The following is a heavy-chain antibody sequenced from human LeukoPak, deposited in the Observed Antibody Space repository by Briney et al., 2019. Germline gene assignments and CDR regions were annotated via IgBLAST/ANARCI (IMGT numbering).Heavy chain of an antibody. J-gene: IGHJ3*02. Sequence: SVNVSCKASGGTFSSYAISWVRQAPRQGLEWMGRIVPIFGTANYAQKFQGRVTMTTDTSTSTAYMELRSLRSDDTAVYYCARGDYVWGSYVAFDIWGQGTMVTVSS. CDR3: ARGDYVWGSYVAFDI. V-gene: IGHV1-69*05. CDR1: GGTFSSYA. D-gene: IGHD3-16*01. CDR2: IVPIFGTA.